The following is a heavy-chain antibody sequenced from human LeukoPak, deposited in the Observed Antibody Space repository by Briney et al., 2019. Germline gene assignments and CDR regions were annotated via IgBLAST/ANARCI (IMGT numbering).Heavy chain of an antibody. J-gene: IGHJ4*02. Sequence: GGSLRLSCAASGFTFSSYAMHWVRQAPGKGLEWVAVISYDGGNKYYADSVKGRFTISRDNSKNTLYLQMNSLRAEDTAVYYCAKAGSSGRSENDYWGQGTLVTVSS. CDR3: AKAGSSGRSENDY. CDR1: GFTFSSYA. CDR2: ISYDGGNK. V-gene: IGHV3-30*18. D-gene: IGHD3-22*01.